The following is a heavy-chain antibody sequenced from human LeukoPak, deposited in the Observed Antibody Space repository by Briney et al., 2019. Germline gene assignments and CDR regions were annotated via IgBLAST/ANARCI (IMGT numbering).Heavy chain of an antibody. CDR1: GFTFSAYA. CDR3: VKITSVTGGDC. CDR2: ISNNGGSS. Sequence: GGSLRLSCSASGFTFSAYAMYWVRQAPGEGLEYVSGISNNGGSSFYADSVKGRFTISRDNSKNTLYLQMSSLRAEDTAVYYCVKITSVTGGDCWGQGTRLTVSS. J-gene: IGHJ4*02. V-gene: IGHV3-64D*09. D-gene: IGHD1-1*01.